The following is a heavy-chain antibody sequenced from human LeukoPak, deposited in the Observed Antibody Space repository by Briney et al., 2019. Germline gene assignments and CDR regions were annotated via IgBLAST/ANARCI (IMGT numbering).Heavy chain of an antibody. V-gene: IGHV3-74*01. D-gene: IGHD6-19*01. Sequence: GGSLRLSCAASGFTFSSYWMPWVRQAPGKGLVWVSRINSDGSSAAYADSVRGRFTISRDNARNTLHLQMNSLRAEDTAVYYCAKDEQWLPNWGQGTLVTVSS. CDR2: INSDGSSA. J-gene: IGHJ4*02. CDR3: AKDEQWLPN. CDR1: GFTFSSYW.